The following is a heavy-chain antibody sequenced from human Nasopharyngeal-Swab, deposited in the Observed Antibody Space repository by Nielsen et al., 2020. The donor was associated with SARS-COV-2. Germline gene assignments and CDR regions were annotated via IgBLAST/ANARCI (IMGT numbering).Heavy chain of an antibody. Sequence: LSLTCAASGFTFSSYWMSWVRQAPGKGLEWVANIKQDGSEKYYVDSVKGRFTISRDNAKNSLYLQMNSLRAEDTAVYYCARDPPGYSSGWYWDYYYGMDVWGQGTTVTVSS. CDR1: GFTFSSYW. V-gene: IGHV3-7*03. CDR3: ARDPPGYSSGWYWDYYYGMDV. D-gene: IGHD6-19*01. J-gene: IGHJ6*02. CDR2: IKQDGSEK.